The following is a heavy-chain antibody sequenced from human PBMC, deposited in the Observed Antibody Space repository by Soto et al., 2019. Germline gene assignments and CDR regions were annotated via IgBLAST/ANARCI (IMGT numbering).Heavy chain of an antibody. CDR2: IWYDGSNK. V-gene: IGHV3-33*01. Sequence: QPGGSLRLSCAASGFTFSSYGMHWVRQAPGKGLEWVAVIWYDGSNKYYADSVKGRFTISRDNSKNTLYLQMNSLRAEDTAVYYCARDFYGSGSLYYYYYGMDVWGQGTTVTVSS. J-gene: IGHJ6*02. CDR1: GFTFSSYG. D-gene: IGHD3-10*01. CDR3: ARDFYGSGSLYYYYYGMDV.